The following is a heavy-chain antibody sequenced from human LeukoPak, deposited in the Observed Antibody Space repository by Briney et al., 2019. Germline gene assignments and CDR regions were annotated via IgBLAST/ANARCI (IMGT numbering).Heavy chain of an antibody. CDR2: INYSGST. CDR1: GGSFSGYY. Sequence: PSETLSLTCAVYGGSFSGYYWSWIRQPPGKGLEWIGEINYSGSTNYNPSLKSRVTISVDTSKNQFSLKLSSVTAADTAVYYCARLRRHYYGSGSQRYFDYWGQGTLVTVSS. V-gene: IGHV4-34*01. D-gene: IGHD3-10*01. CDR3: ARLRRHYYGSGSQRYFDY. J-gene: IGHJ4*02.